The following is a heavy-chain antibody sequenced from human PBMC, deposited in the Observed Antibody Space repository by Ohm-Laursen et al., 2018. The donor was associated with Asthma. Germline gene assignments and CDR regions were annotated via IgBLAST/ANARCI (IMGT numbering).Heavy chain of an antibody. CDR1: GFTFRSYA. V-gene: IGHV3-30*04. CDR3: AKDNQYYYDSSGPRHGRDWAPSYGMDV. Sequence: SSLRLSCAASGFTFRSYAMHWVRQAPGKGLEWVAVISYDGSNKYYADSVKGRFTISRDNSKNTLYLQMNSLRAEDTAVYYCAKDNQYYYDSSGPRHGRDWAPSYGMDVWGQGTTVTVSS. CDR2: ISYDGSNK. J-gene: IGHJ6*02. D-gene: IGHD3-22*01.